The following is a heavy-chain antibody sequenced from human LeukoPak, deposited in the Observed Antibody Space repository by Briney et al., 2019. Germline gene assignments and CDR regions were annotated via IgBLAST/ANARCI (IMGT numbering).Heavy chain of an antibody. CDR2: ISYDGSNK. CDR3: AKVVTYRSAHDIGY. V-gene: IGHV3-30*18. CDR1: GFTFSSYG. J-gene: IGHJ4*02. D-gene: IGHD6-19*01. Sequence: GGSLRLSCAASGFTFSSYGMHWVRQAPGKGLEWVAVISYDGSNKYYADSVKGRFTISRDNSKNTLYLQMNSLRAEDTAVYYCAKVVTYRSAHDIGYWGQGPLVPVPS.